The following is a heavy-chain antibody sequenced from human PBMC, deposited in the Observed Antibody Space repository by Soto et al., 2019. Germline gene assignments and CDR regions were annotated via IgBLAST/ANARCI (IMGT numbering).Heavy chain of an antibody. CDR3: AKDGYSGYDYSYFNYY. CDR1: GFTFSSYA. CDR2: ISGSGGST. J-gene: IGHJ4*02. D-gene: IGHD5-12*01. Sequence: GGSLRLSCAASGFTFSSYAMSWVRQAPGKGLEWVSAISGSGGSTYYADSVKGRFTISRDNSKNTLYLQMNSLRAEDTAVYYCAKDGYSGYDYSYFNYYWGQGTLVTVSS. V-gene: IGHV3-23*01.